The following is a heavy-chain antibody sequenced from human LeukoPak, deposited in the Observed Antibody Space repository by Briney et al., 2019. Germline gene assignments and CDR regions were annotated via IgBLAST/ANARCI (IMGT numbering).Heavy chain of an antibody. CDR2: INPNSGGT. CDR1: GYTFTVYY. D-gene: IGHD4-23*01. V-gene: IGHV1-2*02. CDR3: ASIGGTSLDY. Sequence: GASVKVSFKASGYTFTVYYIHWVRQAPGQGGEGMGWINPNSGGTKYTQKFQGRVTNTRDTSISTAYMEVSRLRSDDTAVYYCASIGGTSLDYWGQGTLVTVSS. J-gene: IGHJ4*02.